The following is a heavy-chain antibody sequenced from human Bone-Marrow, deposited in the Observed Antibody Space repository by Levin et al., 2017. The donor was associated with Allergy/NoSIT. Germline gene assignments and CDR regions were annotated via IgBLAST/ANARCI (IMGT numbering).Heavy chain of an antibody. V-gene: IGHV3-23*01. CDR3: AKDRSGSHSKGDYDY. CDR2: ISGSGTGI. Sequence: PGGSLRLSCAASGLRFSGYAMTWVRQAPGKGLEWVSTISGSGTGIYYADSVRGRLTSSRDNSKNTLVMQMNSLRAEDPVVYFCAKDRSGSHSKGDYDYRGQETLVTVSS. J-gene: IGHJ4*02. D-gene: IGHD3-3*01. CDR1: GLRFSGYA.